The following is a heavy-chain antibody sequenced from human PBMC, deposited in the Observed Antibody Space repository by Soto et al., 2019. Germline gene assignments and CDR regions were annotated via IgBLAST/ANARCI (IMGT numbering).Heavy chain of an antibody. D-gene: IGHD5-12*01. Sequence: GGSLRLSCAASGFTFSSYSMNWVRQAPGKGLEWVSSISSSSSYIYYADSVKGRFTISRDNAKNSLYLQMNSLRAEDTAVYYCARVGGSGYDSAFDIWGQGTMVTVSS. J-gene: IGHJ3*02. CDR2: ISSSSSYI. CDR3: ARVGGSGYDSAFDI. CDR1: GFTFSSYS. V-gene: IGHV3-21*01.